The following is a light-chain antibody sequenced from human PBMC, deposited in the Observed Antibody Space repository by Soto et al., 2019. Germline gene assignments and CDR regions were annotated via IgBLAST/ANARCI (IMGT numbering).Light chain of an antibody. J-gene: IGKJ4*01. Sequence: DIQMTQSPSTLSASVGDRVTITCRASQSISSWLAWYQQKPGEAPKLLIHKASSLASGVPSRFSGSGSGTEFTLTISSLQPDDFATYYCQQYNRYSLTFGGGTKVEIK. CDR2: KAS. CDR3: QQYNRYSLT. V-gene: IGKV1-5*03. CDR1: QSISSW.